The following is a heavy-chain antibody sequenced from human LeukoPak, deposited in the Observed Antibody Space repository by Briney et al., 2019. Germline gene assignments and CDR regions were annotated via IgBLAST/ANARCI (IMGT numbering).Heavy chain of an antibody. Sequence: SETLSLTCAVSGGSISSGGYSWSWIRQPPGKGLEWIGYIYHSGGTYYNPSLKSRVTISVDRSKNQFSLKLSSVTAADTAVYYCARESPYCSGGSCYDYWGQGTLVTVSS. D-gene: IGHD2-15*01. CDR3: ARESPYCSGGSCYDY. J-gene: IGHJ4*02. CDR2: IYHSGGT. CDR1: GGSISSGGYS. V-gene: IGHV4-30-2*01.